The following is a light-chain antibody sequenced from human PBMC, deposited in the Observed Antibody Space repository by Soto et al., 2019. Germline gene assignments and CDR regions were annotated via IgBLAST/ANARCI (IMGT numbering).Light chain of an antibody. Sequence: QSALTQPPSASGSPGQSVTTSCTGTSGDVGGYNYVSWYQQHPGKAPKLVIFEVNKRPSGVPDRFSGSKSGNTASLTVSGLQTEDEADYYCNSYAGSNSFVFGTGTKLTVL. CDR1: SGDVGGYNY. CDR3: NSYAGSNSFV. CDR2: EVN. J-gene: IGLJ1*01. V-gene: IGLV2-8*01.